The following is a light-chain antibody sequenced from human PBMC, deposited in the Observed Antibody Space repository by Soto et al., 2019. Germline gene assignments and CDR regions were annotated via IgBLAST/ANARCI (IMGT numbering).Light chain of an antibody. J-gene: IGKJ3*01. CDR1: QSISSW. V-gene: IGKV1-5*03. CDR3: QQSFT. CDR2: KAS. Sequence: DIQMTQSPSTLSASVGDRVTITCRASQSISSWLAWYQQKPGKAPKLLIYKASTLESGVPSRFSGSGSATEFTLTISSLQPDDFATYYCQQSFTFGPGTKVDIQ.